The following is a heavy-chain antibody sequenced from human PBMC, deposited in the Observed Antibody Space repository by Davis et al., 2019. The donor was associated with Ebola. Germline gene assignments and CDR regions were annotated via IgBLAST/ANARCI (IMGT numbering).Heavy chain of an antibody. D-gene: IGHD1-14*01. V-gene: IGHV3-23*01. CDR3: ARPLGTPTTSFDY. Sequence: GESLKISCAASGFTFSNYAMNWVRQAPGKGLEWVSALSGSGSSTYYADSVKGRFTISRDNSKNRLALEMNSLSVDNTAVYYCARPLGTPTTSFDYWGQGTLVTVSS. J-gene: IGHJ4*02. CDR1: GFTFSNYA. CDR2: LSGSGSST.